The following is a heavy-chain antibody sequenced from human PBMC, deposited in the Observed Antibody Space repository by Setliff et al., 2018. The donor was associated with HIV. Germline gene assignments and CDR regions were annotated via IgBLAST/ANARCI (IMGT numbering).Heavy chain of an antibody. Sequence: ASVQVSCKASGYTFTTYAMHWVRQAPGQRLEWMGWIDAGNGNTKYSQKFQGRVTITMDTSASTAYLELSSLRSEDTAVYYCARVDYYDSSGYWHFDYWGQGTLVTVSS. CDR3: ARVDYYDSSGYWHFDY. V-gene: IGHV1-3*01. J-gene: IGHJ4*02. D-gene: IGHD3-22*01. CDR2: IDAGNGNT. CDR1: GYTFTTYA.